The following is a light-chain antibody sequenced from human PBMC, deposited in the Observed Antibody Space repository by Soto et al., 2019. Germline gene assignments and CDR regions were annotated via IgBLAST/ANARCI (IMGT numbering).Light chain of an antibody. CDR3: AAWDDSLNGHV. CDR1: SSNIGTSS. V-gene: IGLV1-44*01. Sequence: QAVLTQPHSASGTPGQRVTISCSGSSSNIGTSSVHWFQQLPGTAPKLLISTTNQRPSGVPERFSGSKSGTSASLAISGLQSEDEADCYCAAWDDSLNGHVFGTGTKLTIL. CDR2: TTN. J-gene: IGLJ1*01.